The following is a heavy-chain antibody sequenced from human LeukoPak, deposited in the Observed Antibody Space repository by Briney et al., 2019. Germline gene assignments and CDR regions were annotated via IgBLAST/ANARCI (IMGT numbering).Heavy chain of an antibody. V-gene: IGHV3-64D*09. J-gene: IGHJ4*02. D-gene: IGHD4-17*01. CDR2: ISISGRST. CDR1: ALSFSNYA. CDR3: ARASTTVPNLLDY. Sequence: SLRLSCSASALSFSNYAMHWVSQAPGKGLEYDSAISISGRSTYHADSVKGRFTISRDNSKNTLYLQTSSLGVDDTAVYYCARASTTVPNLLDYWGQGALVSVSS.